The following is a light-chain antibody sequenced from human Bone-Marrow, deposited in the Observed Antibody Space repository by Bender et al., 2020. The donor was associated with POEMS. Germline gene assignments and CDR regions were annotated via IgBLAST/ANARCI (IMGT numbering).Light chain of an antibody. CDR2: SDN. CDR1: NSNIGTNA. Sequence: QSVLTQPPSASGTPGQRVTISCSGSNSNIGTNAVNWYQQFPGTAPKPLIYSDNQRPSGVPDRFYDFRSGTSASLAISGLQSEDEADYYCAAWDAVLSGGVFGGGSNLTVL. V-gene: IGLV1-44*01. CDR3: AAWDAVLSGGV. J-gene: IGLJ3*02.